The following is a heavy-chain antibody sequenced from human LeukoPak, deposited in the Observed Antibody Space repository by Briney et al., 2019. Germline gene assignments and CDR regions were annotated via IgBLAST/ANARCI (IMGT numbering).Heavy chain of an antibody. CDR3: ARAVSCGIGSGSCNWFDP. Sequence: SETLSLTCAVYGGSLNGHYWSWIRQPPGKGLEWIGEGSDSGGTKFNPSLKSRVAISVDTSKNQFSLKLSSVTAADTAVYYCARAVSCGIGSGSCNWFDPWGQGTLVTVSS. CDR2: GSDSGGT. J-gene: IGHJ5*02. V-gene: IGHV4-34*01. CDR1: GGSLNGHY. D-gene: IGHD1-26*01.